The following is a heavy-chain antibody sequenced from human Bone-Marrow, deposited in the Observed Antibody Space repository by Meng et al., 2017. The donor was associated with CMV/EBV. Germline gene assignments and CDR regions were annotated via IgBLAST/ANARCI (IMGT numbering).Heavy chain of an antibody. CDR2: IFNCGST. CDR1: GTNVIYNY. J-gene: IGHJ2*01. V-gene: IGHV3-66*03. D-gene: IGHD2-15*01. Sequence: GASLKISCAVSGTNVIYNYISWVRQAPGKGLEWVSVIFNCGSTYYADYVRGRFTITRDHSENTVYLQMNSLRPEETAVYYCARGVGLSQGVGCYDDWYFDLWGRGTLVTVSS. CDR3: ARGVGLSQGVGCYDDWYFDL.